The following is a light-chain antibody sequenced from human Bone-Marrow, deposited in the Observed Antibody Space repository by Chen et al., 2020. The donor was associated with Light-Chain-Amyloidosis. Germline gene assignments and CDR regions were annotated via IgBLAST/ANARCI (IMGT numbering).Light chain of an antibody. Sequence: EIVLTQSPGTLSLSPGEGANLSCRASQTISSNYLTWYQQKFGQAPRLLIYGSSSRATCIPDSFPGSRSGTDFPLTINRLEPEDFAMYYCQQYGTSPLSFGGGTKVEIK. CDR1: QTISSNY. CDR2: GSS. CDR3: QQYGTSPLS. V-gene: IGKV3-20*01. J-gene: IGKJ4*01.